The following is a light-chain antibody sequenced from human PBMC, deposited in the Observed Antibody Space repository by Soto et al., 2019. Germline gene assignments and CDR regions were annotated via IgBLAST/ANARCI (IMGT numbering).Light chain of an antibody. CDR2: KGT. CDR1: SDDVGADNS. Sequence: QSALAQPASVSGSLGQSITISCTGTSDDVGADNSVSWYQQLPHKAPQVILYKGTQRPSGVSSRFSGSTSGNAASLTISGLQADDEADYFCCSSAPESTYVFGTGTKVTVL. J-gene: IGLJ1*01. CDR3: CSSAPESTYV. V-gene: IGLV2-23*01.